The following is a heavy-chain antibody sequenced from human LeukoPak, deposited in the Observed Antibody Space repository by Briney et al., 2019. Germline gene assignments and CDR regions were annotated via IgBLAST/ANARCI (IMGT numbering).Heavy chain of an antibody. CDR3: ARVPRGDIVVVPAAYVVY. J-gene: IGHJ4*02. D-gene: IGHD2-2*01. CDR1: GGSFSGYY. CDR2: IYYSGST. Sequence: SETLSLTCAVYGGSFSGYYWSWIRQPPGKGLEWIGSIYYSGSTYYNPSLKSRVTISVDTSKNQFSLKLSSVTAADTAVHYCARVPRGDIVVVPAAYVVYWGQGTLVTVSS. V-gene: IGHV4-34*01.